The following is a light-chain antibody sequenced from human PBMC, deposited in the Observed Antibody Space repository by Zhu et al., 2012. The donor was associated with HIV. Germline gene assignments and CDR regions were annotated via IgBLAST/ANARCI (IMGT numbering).Light chain of an antibody. V-gene: IGKV3-20*01. CDR2: GAS. CDR1: HSVSSNY. Sequence: EIVLTQSPDTLSLSPGDRATLACRASHSVSSNYVIWYQQKPGQAPRPLIYGASDRASGVPDRFSGSGSGTDFTHTISRLEPEDFAVYYCHQYDDSWTFGQGTKVEIK. J-gene: IGKJ1*01. CDR3: HQYDDSWT.